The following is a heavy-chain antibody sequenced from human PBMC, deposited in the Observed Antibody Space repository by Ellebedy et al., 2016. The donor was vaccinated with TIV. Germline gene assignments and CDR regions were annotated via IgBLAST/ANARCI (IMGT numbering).Heavy chain of an antibody. D-gene: IGHD2-21*02. CDR2: IYYSGST. CDR3: ARGLCGGDCYDY. Sequence: GSLRLSXTVSGGSISSSSYYWGWIRQPPGKGLEWIGSIYYSGSTYYNPSLKSRVTISVDTSKNQFSLKLSSVTAADTAVYYCARGLCGGDCYDYWGQGALVTVSS. J-gene: IGHJ4*02. CDR1: GGSISSSSYY. V-gene: IGHV4-39*01.